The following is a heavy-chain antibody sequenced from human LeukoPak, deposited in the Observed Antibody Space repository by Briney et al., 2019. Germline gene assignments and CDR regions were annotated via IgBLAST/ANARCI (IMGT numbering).Heavy chain of an antibody. CDR2: ISSNGGST. CDR3: ARDRYYYGSGTSTHHYYYYMDV. V-gene: IGHV3-64*01. D-gene: IGHD3-10*01. CDR1: GFTFSSYA. Sequence: PGGSLRLSCAASGFTFSSYAMHWVRQAPGKGLEYVSAISSNGGSTYYANSVKGRFTISRDNSKNPLYLQMGSLRAEDMAVYYCARDRYYYGSGTSTHHYYYYMDVWGKGTTVTVSS. J-gene: IGHJ6*03.